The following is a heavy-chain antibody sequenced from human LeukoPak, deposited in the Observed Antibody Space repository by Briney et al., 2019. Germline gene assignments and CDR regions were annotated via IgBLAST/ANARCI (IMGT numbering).Heavy chain of an antibody. CDR2: IYYSGRT. CDR3: ARRYFDSSGYYYCFDY. D-gene: IGHD3-22*01. J-gene: IGHJ4*02. V-gene: IGHV4-39*01. Sequence: SETLSLTCTVSGGSISSSSYYWGWIRQPPGKGLEWIGGIYYSGRTYYNPSLKSRVTIDVDTSKNQFSLKLSSVTAADTAVYYCARRYFDSSGYYYCFDYWGQGTLVTVSS. CDR1: GGSISSSSYY.